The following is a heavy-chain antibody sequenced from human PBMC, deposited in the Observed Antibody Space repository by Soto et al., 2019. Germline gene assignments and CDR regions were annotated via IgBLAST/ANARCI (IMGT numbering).Heavy chain of an antibody. CDR3: ARLGYCSSTSCFNRPGYFDC. D-gene: IGHD2-2*03. Sequence: GESLKISCEGSGYNFNTYWIGWVRQMPGKGLEWMALIYPGDSDTRYSPSFEGQVTLSVDRSISTAYLQWSSLKASDTAIYYCARLGYCSSTSCFNRPGYFDCWGQGTLVTVSS. J-gene: IGHJ4*02. CDR1: GYNFNTYW. V-gene: IGHV5-51*01. CDR2: IYPGDSDT.